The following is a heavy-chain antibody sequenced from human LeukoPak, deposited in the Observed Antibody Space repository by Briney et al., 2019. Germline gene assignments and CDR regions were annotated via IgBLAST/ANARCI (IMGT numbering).Heavy chain of an antibody. Sequence: PGGSLRLSCVASGFAFSSFPMSWVRQAPGKGLEWVSAITSDGGTYYADSVKGRFTISRDNSRNTLYLQMNSLRAEDTAVYYCAKDEGLEGVLRYFDWITGGFDYWGQGTLVTVSS. D-gene: IGHD3-9*01. CDR3: AKDEGLEGVLRYFDWITGGFDY. V-gene: IGHV3-23*01. CDR1: GFAFSSFP. CDR2: ITSDGGT. J-gene: IGHJ4*02.